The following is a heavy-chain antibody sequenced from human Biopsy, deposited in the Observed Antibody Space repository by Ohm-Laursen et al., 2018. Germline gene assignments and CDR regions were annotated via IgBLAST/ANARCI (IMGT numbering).Heavy chain of an antibody. CDR3: ARHRTHPPPGSIDV. V-gene: IGHV4-59*08. D-gene: IGHD2-15*01. Sequence: SETLSLTCTVSGGSLSGYYWSWIRQAPGRGLEWIGLIYYRGETDYNPSLKSRVTISVDGSKNQFSLNLTSITAADTAVYYCARHRTHPPPGSIDVWGQGTAVIVSP. J-gene: IGHJ6*01. CDR2: IYYRGET. CDR1: GGSLSGYY.